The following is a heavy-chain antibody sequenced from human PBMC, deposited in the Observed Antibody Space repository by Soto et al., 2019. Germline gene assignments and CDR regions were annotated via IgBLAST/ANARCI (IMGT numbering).Heavy chain of an antibody. CDR1: GGSFSGYY. CDR3: ARGGGYDFWSGYYYGMDV. V-gene: IGHV4-34*01. J-gene: IGHJ6*02. CDR2: INHSGST. Sequence: PSETLSLTCAVYGGSFSGYYWSWIRQPPGKVLEWIGEINHSGSTNYNPSLKSRVTISVDTSKNQFSLKLSSVTAADTAVYYCARGGGYDFWSGYYYGMDVWGQGTTVTVS. D-gene: IGHD3-3*01.